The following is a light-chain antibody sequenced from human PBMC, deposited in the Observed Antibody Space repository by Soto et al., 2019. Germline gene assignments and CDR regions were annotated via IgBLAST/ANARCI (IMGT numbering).Light chain of an antibody. Sequence: DIQMTQSPSTLSASVGDRVSITCRASQSISRQLAWYQQKPGKAPNLLIYQASNLETGVPSRFTGSVSGTEFTLTISSLQPDDLATYYGLHYQSYWTFGQGTKVEVK. CDR1: QSISRQ. CDR2: QAS. CDR3: LHYQSYWT. V-gene: IGKV1-5*03. J-gene: IGKJ1*01.